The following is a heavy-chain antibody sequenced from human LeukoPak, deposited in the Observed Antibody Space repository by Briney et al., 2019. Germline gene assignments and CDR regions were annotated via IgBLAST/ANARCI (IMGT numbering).Heavy chain of an antibody. Sequence: SETPSLTCAVYGGSFSGYYWSWIRQPPGKGLEWIGEINHSGSTNYNPSLKSRVTISVDKSKNQFSLKLSSVTAADTAVYYCARDSNGGNDKDIWGQGTMVTVSS. V-gene: IGHV4-34*01. J-gene: IGHJ3*02. CDR2: INHSGST. CDR3: ARDSNGGNDKDI. CDR1: GGSFSGYY. D-gene: IGHD4-23*01.